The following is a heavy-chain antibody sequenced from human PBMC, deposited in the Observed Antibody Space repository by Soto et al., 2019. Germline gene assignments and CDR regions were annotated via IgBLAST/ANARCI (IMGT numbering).Heavy chain of an antibody. CDR3: ARDLYYYDSSGYYPHFDY. V-gene: IGHV3-30*04. CDR2: ISYDGSKK. Sequence: GGSLRLSCEASGFTLSSYTMHWVRQAPGKGLEWVAIISYDGSKKFYADSVRGRFTISRDISKNTLSLQMNSLRTEDTAVYFCARDLYYYDSSGYYPHFDYWGQGTLVTVSS. CDR1: GFTLSSYT. J-gene: IGHJ4*02. D-gene: IGHD3-22*01.